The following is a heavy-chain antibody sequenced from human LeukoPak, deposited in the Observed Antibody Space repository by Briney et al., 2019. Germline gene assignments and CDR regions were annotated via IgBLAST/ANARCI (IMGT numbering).Heavy chain of an antibody. J-gene: IGHJ5*02. V-gene: IGHV1-69*06. CDR2: IIPIFGTA. CDR1: GGTFSSYA. CDR3: ANGSLLWFGELSSPFDP. D-gene: IGHD3-10*01. Sequence: GASVKVSCKASGGTFSSYAISWVRQAPGQGLGWMGGIIPIFGTANYAQKFQGRVTITADKSTSTAYMELSSLRSEDTAVYYCANGSLLWFGELSSPFDPWGQGTLVTVSS.